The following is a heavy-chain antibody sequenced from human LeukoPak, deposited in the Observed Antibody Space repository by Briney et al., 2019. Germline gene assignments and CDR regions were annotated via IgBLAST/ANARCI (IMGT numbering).Heavy chain of an antibody. J-gene: IGHJ3*02. CDR1: GFTFSSYW. D-gene: IGHD3-3*01. CDR3: ARPITVSGATDGFDI. Sequence: PGGSLRLSCAASGFTFSSYWMNWVRQAAGKGLEWVANIKQDGNEKYYVDSVKGRFTISRDNAKNSLYLQMDSLRVGDTAVYYCARPITVSGATDGFDIWGQGTMVTVSS. V-gene: IGHV3-7*01. CDR2: IKQDGNEK.